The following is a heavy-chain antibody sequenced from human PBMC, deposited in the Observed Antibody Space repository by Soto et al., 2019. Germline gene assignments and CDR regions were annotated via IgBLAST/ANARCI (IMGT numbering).Heavy chain of an antibody. D-gene: IGHD3-22*01. CDR2: INPSGGST. Sequence: ASVKVSCKASGYTFTSYYMHWVLQAPGQGLEWMGIINPSGGSTSYAQKFQGRVTMTRDTSTSTVYMELSSLRSEDTAVYYCARVSYYYDSSGYYFDYWGQGTLVTVSS. V-gene: IGHV1-46*01. J-gene: IGHJ4*02. CDR3: ARVSYYYDSSGYYFDY. CDR1: GYTFTSYY.